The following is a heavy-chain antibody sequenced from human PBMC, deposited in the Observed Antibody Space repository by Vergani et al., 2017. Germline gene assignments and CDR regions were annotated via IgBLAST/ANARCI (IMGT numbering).Heavy chain of an antibody. D-gene: IGHD2-2*01. Sequence: VQLLESGGGVVQPGRSLRLSCAASGFTFSSYGMHWVRQAPGKGLEWVAVISYDGSNKYYADSVKGRFTISRDNSKNTLYLQMNSLRAEDTAVYYCAKGYCSSTSCPGVLDYWGQGTLVTVSS. J-gene: IGHJ4*02. CDR2: ISYDGSNK. CDR3: AKGYCSSTSCPGVLDY. CDR1: GFTFSSYG. V-gene: IGHV3-30*18.